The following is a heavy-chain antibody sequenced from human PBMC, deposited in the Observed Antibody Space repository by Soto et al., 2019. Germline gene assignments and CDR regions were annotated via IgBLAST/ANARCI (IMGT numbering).Heavy chain of an antibody. CDR1: GFTFTTYG. CDR3: ARDRTYSSASDLYGMDV. CDR2: IWYDGSNK. J-gene: IGHJ6*02. Sequence: GGSLRLSCAASGFTFTTYGMHWVRQAPGKGLEWVAVIWYDGSNKYYADSVKGRFTISRDNSKNTLYLQMNSLRAEDTAVYSWARDRTYSSASDLYGMDVWGQGTTVTVSS. V-gene: IGHV3-33*01. D-gene: IGHD6-6*01.